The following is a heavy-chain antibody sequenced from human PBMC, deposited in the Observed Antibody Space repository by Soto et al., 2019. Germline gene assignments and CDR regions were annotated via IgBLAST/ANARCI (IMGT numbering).Heavy chain of an antibody. Sequence: SETLSLTCTVSGGSISSSDHHWAWIRQPPGKGLEWIGSIFYSGTTYYSPSLKSRVTISVDPPKNQFSLKLSSVTAADTAVYYCAREDKSAPDYRGEGTLVTVPS. CDR3: AREDKSAPDY. V-gene: IGHV4-39*01. CDR1: GGSISSSDHH. CDR2: IFYSGTT. D-gene: IGHD2-15*01. J-gene: IGHJ4*02.